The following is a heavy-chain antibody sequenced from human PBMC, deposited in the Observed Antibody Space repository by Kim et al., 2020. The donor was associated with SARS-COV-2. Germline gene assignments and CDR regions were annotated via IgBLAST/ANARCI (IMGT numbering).Heavy chain of an antibody. CDR2: IWYDGSNK. J-gene: IGHJ6*02. V-gene: IGHV3-33*01. D-gene: IGHD5-18*01. CDR1: GFTFSSYG. Sequence: GGSLRLSCAASGFTFSSYGMHWVRQAPGKGLEWVAVIWYDGSNKYYADSVKGRFTISRDNSKNTLYLQMNSLRAEDTAVYYCASGYSYGLDYYYYGMDVWGQGTTVTVSS. CDR3: ASGYSYGLDYYYYGMDV.